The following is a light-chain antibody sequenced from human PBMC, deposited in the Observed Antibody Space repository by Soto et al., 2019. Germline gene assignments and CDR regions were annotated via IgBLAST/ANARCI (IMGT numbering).Light chain of an antibody. J-gene: IGKJ4*01. CDR2: YAS. V-gene: IGKV3-11*01. Sequence: EIVLTQSPATLSLSPGERATLSCRASQSIGITLAWYQQKSGQAPRLIIYYASNRAGGIPARFSASGSVTDFTLSISSLESEDFADYHCQQRSTRLTFGGGTKVEI. CDR1: QSIGIT. CDR3: QQRSTRLT.